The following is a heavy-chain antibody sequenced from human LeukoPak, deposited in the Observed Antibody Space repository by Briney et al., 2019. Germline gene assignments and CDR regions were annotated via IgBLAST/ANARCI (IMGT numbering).Heavy chain of an antibody. J-gene: IGHJ4*02. CDR1: GFTFSSYA. CDR3: AKMEAWTTVTGSGVDY. V-gene: IGHV3-23*01. Sequence: GGSLRLSCAASGFTFSSYAMTWVRQAPGKGLEWVSAISGNGGSTYYAGSVKGRFTISRDNSKNTLYLQMNSLRVEDTAAYYCAKMEAWTTVTGSGVDYWGQGTLVTVSS. CDR2: ISGNGGST. D-gene: IGHD4-17*01.